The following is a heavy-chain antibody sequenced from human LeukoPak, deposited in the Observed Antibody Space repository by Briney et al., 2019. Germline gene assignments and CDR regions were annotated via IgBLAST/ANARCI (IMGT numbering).Heavy chain of an antibody. D-gene: IGHD5-24*01. CDR2: ISSSGTSI. CDR3: ASPRDGYNPFDY. CDR1: GFTFSSYS. V-gene: IGHV3-21*01. Sequence: GGSLRVSCAASGFTFSSYSMNWVRQAPGKGLEWVSSISSSGTSIYYADSVKGRFTISRDNAKNSLYLQMNSLRAEDTAVYYCASPRDGYNPFDYWGQGTLVTVSS. J-gene: IGHJ4*02.